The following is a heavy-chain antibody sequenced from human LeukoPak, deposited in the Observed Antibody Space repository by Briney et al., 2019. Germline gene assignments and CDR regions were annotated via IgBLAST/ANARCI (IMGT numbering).Heavy chain of an antibody. CDR2: IWYDGSNK. CDR3: AKDRRSGYYSDY. CDR1: GFTFSNYG. V-gene: IGHV3-33*06. D-gene: IGHD3-3*01. J-gene: IGHJ4*02. Sequence: GGSLRLSCAASGFTFSNYGMHWVRQAPGKGLEWVAVIWYDGSNKYYADSVKGRFTISRDNSKNTPYLQMNGLRAEDTAVYYCAKDRRSGYYSDYWGQGTLVTVSS.